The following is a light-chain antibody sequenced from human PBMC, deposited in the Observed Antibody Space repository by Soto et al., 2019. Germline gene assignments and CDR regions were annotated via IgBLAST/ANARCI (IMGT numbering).Light chain of an antibody. V-gene: IGKV1-39*01. CDR1: QSISSY. Sequence: IQMTQSPSSLSASVGDRVTITCRASQSISSYLNWYQQKPGKAPKLLIYAASRLQSGVPSRFSGSGSGTDFTLTISSLQPEDVATYYCQQSYSTPYTFGQGTKLEIK. J-gene: IGKJ2*01. CDR3: QQSYSTPYT. CDR2: AAS.